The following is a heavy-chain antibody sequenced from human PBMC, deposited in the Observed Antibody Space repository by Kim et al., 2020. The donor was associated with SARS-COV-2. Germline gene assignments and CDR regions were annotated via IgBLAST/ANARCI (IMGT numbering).Heavy chain of an antibody. CDR3: ARQLDSSGYYLD. V-gene: IGHV4-59*08. Sequence: SETLSLTCTVSGGSISSYYWSWIRQPPGKGLEWIGYIYYSGSTNYNPSLKSRVTISVDTSKNQFSLKLSSVIAADTAVYYCARQLDSSGYYLDWGQGTLVTVSS. CDR1: GGSISSYY. CDR2: IYYSGST. J-gene: IGHJ4*02. D-gene: IGHD3-22*01.